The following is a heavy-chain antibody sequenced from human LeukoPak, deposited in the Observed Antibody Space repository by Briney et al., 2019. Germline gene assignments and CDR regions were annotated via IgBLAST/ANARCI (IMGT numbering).Heavy chain of an antibody. CDR3: AKENTAMVTGYYYGLHL. D-gene: IGHD5-18*01. CDR2: ISYDGSNK. V-gene: IGHV3-30*18. J-gene: IGHJ6*02. CDR1: GLTFSSYA. Sequence: GRSLRLSCAASGLTFSSYAMHWVRQAPGKGLEWVAVISYDGSNKYYADSVRGRFTISRDNSKNTLYLQMNSLGAEDTAVFYCAKENTAMVTGYYYGLHLWGQGTTVSVSS.